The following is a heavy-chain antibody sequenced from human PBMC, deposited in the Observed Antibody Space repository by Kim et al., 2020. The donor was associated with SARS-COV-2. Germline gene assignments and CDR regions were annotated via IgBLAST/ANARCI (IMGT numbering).Heavy chain of an antibody. CDR2: IIPIFGTA. Sequence: SVKVSCKASGGTFSSYAISWVRQAPGQGLEWMGGIIPIFGTANYAQKFQGRVTITADESTSTAYMELSSLRSEDTAVYYCARREVSKGPNWFDPWGHGTLVTVSS. CDR3: ARREVSKGPNWFDP. J-gene: IGHJ5*02. V-gene: IGHV1-69*13. CDR1: GGTFSSYA.